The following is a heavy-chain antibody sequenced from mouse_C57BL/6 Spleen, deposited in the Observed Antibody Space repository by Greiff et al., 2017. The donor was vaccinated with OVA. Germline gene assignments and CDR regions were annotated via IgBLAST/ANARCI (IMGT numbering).Heavy chain of an antibody. Sequence: EVKVEESGGGLVKPGGSLKLSCAASGFTFSSYAMSWVRQTPEKRLEWVATISDGGSYTYYPDNVKGRFTISRDNAKNNLYLQMSHLKSEDTAMYYCARDYYGFDYWGQGTTLTVSS. CDR3: ARDYYGFDY. CDR1: GFTFSSYA. J-gene: IGHJ2*01. D-gene: IGHD2-1*01. V-gene: IGHV5-4*01. CDR2: ISDGGSYT.